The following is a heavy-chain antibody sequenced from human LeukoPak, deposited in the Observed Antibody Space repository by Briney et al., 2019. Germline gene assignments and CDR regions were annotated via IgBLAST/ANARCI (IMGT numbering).Heavy chain of an antibody. CDR3: ARDGWSNSTPNFDY. CDR1: GFTLSSNG. Sequence: GGSLRLSCAASGFTLSSNGNGVHWLRQAPGKGLEWVAVMSDDGKNKYYADSVKGRFTISRDISKNTLYLQMDSLRVEDTAVYYCARDGWSNSTPNFDYWGQGTLVTVSS. CDR2: MSDDGKNK. V-gene: IGHV3-30*04. J-gene: IGHJ4*02. D-gene: IGHD2-15*01.